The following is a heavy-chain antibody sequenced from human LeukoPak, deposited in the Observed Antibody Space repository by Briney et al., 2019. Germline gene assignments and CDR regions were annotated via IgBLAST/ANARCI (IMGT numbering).Heavy chain of an antibody. CDR3: VRDEDY. Sequence: ASVKVSCKASGYTFPTYAIHWVRQAPGQRLEWMGWINTGKGNTRYSQKFQDRVTITRDTSASTAYMELSSLRSEDTAVYYCVRDEDYWGQGTPVTVSS. J-gene: IGHJ4*02. V-gene: IGHV1-3*04. CDR2: INTGKGNT. CDR1: GYTFPTYA.